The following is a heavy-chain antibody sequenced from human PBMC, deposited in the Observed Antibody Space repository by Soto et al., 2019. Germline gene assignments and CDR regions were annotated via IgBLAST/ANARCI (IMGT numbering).Heavy chain of an antibody. J-gene: IGHJ5*02. V-gene: IGHV4-30-4*01. D-gene: IGHD1-26*01. CDR3: AHDSHGGNTFIDL. CDR2: IYFSGRT. Sequence: VQLQESGPGLVRPSETLSLTCTVSGGSISSGNFYWSWIRQPPGQGLEWLGYIYFSGRTSYSPSLKSRLTISLNTSNNQFSLKLTSVTAADTAVYYCAHDSHGGNTFIDLWGQGALVTVSS. CDR1: GGSISSGNFY.